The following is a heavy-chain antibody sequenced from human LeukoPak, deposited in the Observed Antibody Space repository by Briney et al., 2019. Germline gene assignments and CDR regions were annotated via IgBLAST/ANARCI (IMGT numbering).Heavy chain of an antibody. CDR1: GGSISSSSHY. V-gene: IGHV4-39*01. Sequence: SETLSLTCTVSGGSISSSSHYWGWIRQPPGKGLEWIVSFLYSGGTYYNPSLKSRLTISVDTSKSQFSLKLNSVTAADTAVYYCARHEGSTSYYYYWGQGAPVTVSS. D-gene: IGHD2-2*01. J-gene: IGHJ4*02. CDR3: ARHEGSTSYYYY. CDR2: FLYSGGT.